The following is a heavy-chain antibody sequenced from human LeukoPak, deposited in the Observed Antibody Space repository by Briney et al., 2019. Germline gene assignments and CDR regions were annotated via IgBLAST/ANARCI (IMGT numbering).Heavy chain of an antibody. Sequence: GSLRLSCAASGLTFSSHAMSWVRQAPGKGLEWVAVIWYDGSNKYYADSVKGRFTISRDNSKNTLYLQMNSLRAEDTAVYYCARTYFDYWGQGTLVAVSS. CDR2: IWYDGSNK. V-gene: IGHV3-33*08. J-gene: IGHJ4*02. CDR3: ARTYFDY. CDR1: GLTFSSHA.